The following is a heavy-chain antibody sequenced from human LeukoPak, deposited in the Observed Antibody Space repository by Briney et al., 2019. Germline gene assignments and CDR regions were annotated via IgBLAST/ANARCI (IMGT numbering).Heavy chain of an antibody. CDR1: GYTFTSYY. V-gene: IGHV1-46*01. D-gene: IGHD3-10*01. CDR3: ARASGSVYYGMDV. Sequence: ASEKVSCTASGYTFTSYYMHWVRQAPGQGLEWMEIINPSGGSTSYAQKFQGRVTMTRDTSTSTVYMELSSLRSEDTAVYYCARASGSVYYGMDVWGQGTTVTVSS. J-gene: IGHJ6*02. CDR2: INPSGGST.